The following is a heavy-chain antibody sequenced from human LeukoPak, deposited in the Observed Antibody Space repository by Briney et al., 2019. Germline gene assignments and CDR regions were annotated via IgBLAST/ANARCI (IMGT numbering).Heavy chain of an antibody. CDR1: GYTFTGYY. V-gene: IGHV1-2*02. J-gene: IGHJ3*02. D-gene: IGHD2-2*02. CDR3: ARGGLLGYCSSTSCYRPRGAFDI. CDR2: INPNSGGT. Sequence: GASVKVSCKASGYTFTGYYMHWVRQAPGQGLEWMGWINPNSGGTNYAQKFQGRVTMTRDTSISTAYMELSRLRSDDTAVYYCARGGLLGYCSSTSCYRPRGAFDIWGQGTMVTVSS.